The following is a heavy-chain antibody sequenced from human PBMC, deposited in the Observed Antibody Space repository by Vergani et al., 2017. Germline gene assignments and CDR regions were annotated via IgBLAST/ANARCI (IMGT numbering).Heavy chain of an antibody. J-gene: IGHJ4*01. V-gene: IGHV1-3*01. CDR2: INAGNGNT. D-gene: IGHD4-17*01. CDR3: AKDGDDYGDYAGVDY. Sequence: QVQLVQSGAEVKKPGASVKVSCKASGYTFTSYAMHWVRQAPGQRLEWMGWINAGNGNTKYSQKFQGRVTITRDTSASTAYMELSSLRSEDTAVYYCAKDGDDYGDYAGVDYWGQEPWSPSPQ. CDR1: GYTFTSYA.